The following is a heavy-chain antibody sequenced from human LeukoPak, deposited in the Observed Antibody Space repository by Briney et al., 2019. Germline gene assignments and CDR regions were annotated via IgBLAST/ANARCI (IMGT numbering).Heavy chain of an antibody. CDR2: IRYDGSNK. V-gene: IGHV3-30*02. Sequence: GGSLRLSCAASGFTFSSFGMHWVRQAPGKGLEWVAFIRYDGSNKYYADSVKGRFTISRDNSKKTLYLQMDSLRADDTAVYYCAIDHNPRWELLGYWGQGTLVTVSS. D-gene: IGHD1-26*01. J-gene: IGHJ4*02. CDR3: AIDHNPRWELLGY. CDR1: GFTFSSFG.